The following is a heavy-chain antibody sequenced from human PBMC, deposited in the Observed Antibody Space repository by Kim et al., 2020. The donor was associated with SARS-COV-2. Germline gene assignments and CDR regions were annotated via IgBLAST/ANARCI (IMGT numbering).Heavy chain of an antibody. J-gene: IGHJ6*01. V-gene: IGHV3-30*04. CDR3: ARDYRRYYYDSSGYYEGRNEEYYGVDV. Sequence: GGSLRLSCAASGFTFSSYAMHWVRQAPGKGLEWVAVISYDGSNKYYADSVKGRFTISRDNSKNTLYLQMNSLRAEDTAVYYCARDYRRYYYDSSGYYEGRNEEYYGVDVWGQRETVTVSS. D-gene: IGHD3-22*01. CDR1: GFTFSSYA. CDR2: ISYDGSNK.